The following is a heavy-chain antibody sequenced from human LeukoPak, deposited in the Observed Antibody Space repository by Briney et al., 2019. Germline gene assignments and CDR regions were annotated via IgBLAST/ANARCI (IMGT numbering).Heavy chain of an antibody. CDR1: GFTFSTYS. CDR2: ISSGSSTI. CDR3: ARDPAGAGIYYDY. D-gene: IGHD6-19*01. V-gene: IGHV3-48*01. J-gene: IGHJ4*02. Sequence: GGSLRLSCAASGFTFSTYSMNWVRQVPGKGLEWVSYISSGSSTIYYADSVKGRFTISRDNAKNSLYLQMNSLRAEDTAVYYCARDPAGAGIYYDYWGQGTLVTVSS.